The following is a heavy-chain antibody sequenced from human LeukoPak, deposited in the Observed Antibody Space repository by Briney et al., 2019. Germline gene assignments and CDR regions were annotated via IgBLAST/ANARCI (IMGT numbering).Heavy chain of an antibody. D-gene: IGHD3-16*01. CDR2: IYPGDSDT. CDR1: GYIFTSYW. V-gene: IGHV5-51*03. Sequence: GESLTLSCKGSGYIFTSYWIGWVRQMPGKGLEWMGIIYPGDSDTRYSPSFQGQVTISADKSINTAYLQWSSLKASDTAMYYCARPADDYVWGHYFDYWGQGTLVTVSS. J-gene: IGHJ4*02. CDR3: ARPADDYVWGHYFDY.